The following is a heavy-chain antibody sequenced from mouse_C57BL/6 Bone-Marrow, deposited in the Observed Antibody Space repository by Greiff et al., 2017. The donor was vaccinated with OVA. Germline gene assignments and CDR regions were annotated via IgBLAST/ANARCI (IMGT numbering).Heavy chain of an antibody. CDR3: ARGVITTVVALDY. Sequence: VQLQQSGPELVKPGASVKISCKASGYSFTDYNMNWVKQSNGTSLEWIGVINPNYGTTSYNQKFKGKATLTVAQSSSTAYMQLNSLTSEDSAVYYCARGVITTVVALDYWGQGTTLTVSS. J-gene: IGHJ2*01. CDR2: INPNYGTT. V-gene: IGHV1-39*01. CDR1: GYSFTDYN. D-gene: IGHD1-1*01.